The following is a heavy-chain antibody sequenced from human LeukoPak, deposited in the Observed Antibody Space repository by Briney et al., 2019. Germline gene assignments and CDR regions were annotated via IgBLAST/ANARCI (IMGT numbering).Heavy chain of an antibody. CDR1: GGSISSGDYY. J-gene: IGHJ4*02. D-gene: IGHD5-12*01. CDR3: ARVLSGYDALYYFDY. Sequence: KPSQTLSLTCTVSGGSISSGDYYWSWIRQPPGKGLEWIGYIYYSGSTYYNPSLKSRVTISVDTSKNQFSLKLSSVTAADTAVYYCARVLSGYDALYYFDYWGQGTLVTVSS. CDR2: IYYSGST. V-gene: IGHV4-30-4*08.